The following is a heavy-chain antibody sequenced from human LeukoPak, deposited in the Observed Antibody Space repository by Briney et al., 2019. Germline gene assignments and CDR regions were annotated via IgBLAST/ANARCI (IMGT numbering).Heavy chain of an antibody. CDR1: GGSISSGSYY. Sequence: SETLSLTCTVSGGSISSGSYYWGWIRQPAGKGLEWVGRIYTSGSTNYNPSLKSRVTISVDQSKNQFSLKLSSVTAADTAVYYCARLWFGEVPPLYYYYYMDVWGKGTTVTVSS. D-gene: IGHD3-10*01. CDR3: ARLWFGEVPPLYYYYYMDV. J-gene: IGHJ6*03. V-gene: IGHV4-61*02. CDR2: IYTSGST.